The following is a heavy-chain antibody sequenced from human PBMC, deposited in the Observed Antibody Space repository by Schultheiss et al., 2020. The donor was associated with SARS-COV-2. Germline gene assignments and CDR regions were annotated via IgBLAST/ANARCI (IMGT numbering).Heavy chain of an antibody. CDR1: GGSFSGYY. D-gene: IGHD6-19*01. CDR2: INHSGST. Sequence: SETLSLTCAVYGGSFSGYYWSWIRQPPGKGLEWIGEINHSGSTNYNPSLKSRVTISVDTSKNQFSLKLSSVTAADTAVYYCARGVAVAGGNWFDPWGQGTLVTGSS. CDR3: ARGVAVAGGNWFDP. J-gene: IGHJ5*02. V-gene: IGHV4-34*01.